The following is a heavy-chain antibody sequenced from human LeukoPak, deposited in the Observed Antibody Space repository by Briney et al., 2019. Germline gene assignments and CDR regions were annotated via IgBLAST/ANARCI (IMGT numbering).Heavy chain of an antibody. CDR2: IGPTGSDR. V-gene: IGHV3-21*06. D-gene: IGHD1-14*01. CDR1: GLTFSTSG. J-gene: IGHJ4*02. CDR3: ATETNGRHYDY. Sequence: GGSLRLSCTASGLTFSTSGFYWVRQAPGKGLEWVASIGPTGSDRYHADSIKGRFTISRDNANNFLYLQMNSLRAEDTAVYYCATETNGRHYDYWGQGTLLTVSS.